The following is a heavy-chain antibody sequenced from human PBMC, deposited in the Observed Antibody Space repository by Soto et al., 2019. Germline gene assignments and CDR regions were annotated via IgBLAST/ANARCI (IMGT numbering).Heavy chain of an antibody. CDR3: AGDSSGYYWFDP. V-gene: IGHV4-59*12. D-gene: IGHD3-22*01. J-gene: IGHJ5*02. CDR1: GGSISSYY. Sequence: SETLSLTCTVSGGSISSYYWSWIRQPPGKGLEWIGYIYYSGTTYYNPSVKGRVTISVDTSKNQFSLKMSSVTAADTAVYYCAGDSSGYYWFDPWGQGTLVTVSS. CDR2: IYYSGTT.